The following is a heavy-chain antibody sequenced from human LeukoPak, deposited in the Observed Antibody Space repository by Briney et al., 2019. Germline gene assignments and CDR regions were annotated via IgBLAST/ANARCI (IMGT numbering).Heavy chain of an antibody. Sequence: RAGGSLRLSCAASGFTFDDYAMHWVRQAPGKGLEWVSLISWDGVTTYYAESVKGRFTISRDNRKNSLYLEMNSLRAEDTALYYCAKDIFPYDSSGYQADYWGQGTLVTVSS. CDR2: ISWDGVTT. V-gene: IGHV3-43D*04. D-gene: IGHD3-22*01. J-gene: IGHJ4*02. CDR3: AKDIFPYDSSGYQADY. CDR1: GFTFDDYA.